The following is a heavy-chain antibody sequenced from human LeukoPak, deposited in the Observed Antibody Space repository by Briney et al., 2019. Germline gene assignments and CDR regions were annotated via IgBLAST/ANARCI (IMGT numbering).Heavy chain of an antibody. CDR2: ISSSSSYI. V-gene: IGHV3-21*01. Sequence: KPGGSLRLSCAASGFTFSSYEMNWVRQAPGKGLEWVSSISSSSSYIYYADSVKGRFTISRDNAKNSLYLQMNSLRAEDTAVYYCARLLELRYFDWSYYFDYWGQGTLVTVSS. D-gene: IGHD3-9*01. CDR3: ARLLELRYFDWSYYFDY. J-gene: IGHJ4*02. CDR1: GFTFSSYE.